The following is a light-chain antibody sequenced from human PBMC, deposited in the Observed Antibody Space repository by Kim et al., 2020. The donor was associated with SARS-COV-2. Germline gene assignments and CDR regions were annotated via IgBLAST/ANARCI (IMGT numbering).Light chain of an antibody. V-gene: IGLV3-1*01. J-gene: IGLJ2*01. CDR2: QDS. Sequence: SVSPGQIASITCSGDKLGDKYACWYQQKPGQSPVLVIYQDSKRPSGIPERFSGYNSGNTATLTISGTQAMDEADYYCQAWDSSTVVFGGGTKLTVL. CDR1: KLGDKY. CDR3: QAWDSSTVV.